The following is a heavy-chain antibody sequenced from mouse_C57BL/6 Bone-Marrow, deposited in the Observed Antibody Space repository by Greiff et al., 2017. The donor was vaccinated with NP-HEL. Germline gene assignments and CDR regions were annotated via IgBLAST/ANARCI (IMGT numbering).Heavy chain of an antibody. CDR1: GFSLTSYG. D-gene: IGHD2-3*01. Sequence: VMLVESGPGLVQPSPSLSITCTASGFSLTSYGVHWVRQSPGQGLEWLGVIWRGGSTDYNAAFMSRLSITKDNYKSQVFFRMNSLQADDTAIYYCAKGGGYYVWWDFEGGGTGTTVTVSS. CDR3: AKGGGYYVWWDFEG. CDR2: IWRGGST. V-gene: IGHV2-5*01. J-gene: IGHJ1*03.